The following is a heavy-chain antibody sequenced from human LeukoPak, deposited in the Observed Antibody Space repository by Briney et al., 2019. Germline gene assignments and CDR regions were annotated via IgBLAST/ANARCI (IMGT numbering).Heavy chain of an antibody. CDR1: GYTLTELS. J-gene: IGHJ6*02. V-gene: IGHV1-24*01. CDR3: ATDSGSYYFGYYYYGMDV. CDR2: FDPEDGET. Sequence: ASVKVSCKVSGYTLTELSMHWVRQAPGKGLEWMGGFDPEDGETIYAQKFQGRVTKTEDTSTDTAYMELSSLRSEDTAVYYCATDSGSYYFGYYYYGMDVWGQGTTVTVSS. D-gene: IGHD1-26*01.